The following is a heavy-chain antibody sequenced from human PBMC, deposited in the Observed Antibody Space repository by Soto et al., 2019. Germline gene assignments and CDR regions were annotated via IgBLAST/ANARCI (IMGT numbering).Heavy chain of an antibody. CDR2: IFHSGST. D-gene: IGHD1-26*01. CDR3: ARVYSGSYSDS. V-gene: IGHV4-4*02. Sequence: SETLSLTCAVSGGSIRSNNWWSWVRQPPGKGLGWIGEIFHSGSTNYNPSLKTRVTISVDKSKNQFSLKLSSVISSDTAVYYCARVYSGSYSDSWGQGTLVTVSS. CDR1: GGSIRSNNW. J-gene: IGHJ4*02.